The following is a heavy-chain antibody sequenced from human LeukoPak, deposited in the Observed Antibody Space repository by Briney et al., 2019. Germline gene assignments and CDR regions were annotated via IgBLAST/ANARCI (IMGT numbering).Heavy chain of an antibody. Sequence: GGSLRLSCVVSGLTFSNYWMIWVRQAPGKGLESVAIVNEDGSAKYYLDSVKGRFTISRDNARNSLYLEMDSLRAEDTAVYYCARDYWRSIDHWGQGTLVTVSS. J-gene: IGHJ4*02. V-gene: IGHV3-7*01. D-gene: IGHD1-1*01. CDR2: VNEDGSAK. CDR3: ARDYWRSIDH. CDR1: GLTFSNYW.